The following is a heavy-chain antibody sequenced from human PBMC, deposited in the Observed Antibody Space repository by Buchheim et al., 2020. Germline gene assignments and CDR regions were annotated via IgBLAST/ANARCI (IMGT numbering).Heavy chain of an antibody. D-gene: IGHD1-26*01. Sequence: EVQLEESGGGLVQPGGSLRLSCAASGFTLRTYWMHWVRQAPGKGLEWVSRINEDGGFTNYADSVKARLPFSRDNAEKTLYLQMTSLRVEDTAMYYCARDLSGSQDYWGQGTL. V-gene: IGHV3-74*01. CDR3: ARDLSGSQDY. CDR1: GFTLRTYW. J-gene: IGHJ4*02. CDR2: INEDGGFT.